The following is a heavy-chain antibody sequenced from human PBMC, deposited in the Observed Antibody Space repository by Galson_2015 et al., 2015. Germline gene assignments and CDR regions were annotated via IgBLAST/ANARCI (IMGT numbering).Heavy chain of an antibody. CDR3: ARGGDGECNY. J-gene: IGHJ4*02. CDR2: INRDGSDT. CDR1: GFTFSNYW. Sequence: SLRLSCAASGFTFSNYWMTWVRQAPGKGLEWVANINRDGSDTNYVDSMKGRFTISRDNAKNSLYLQINSLRVEDTALYYCARGGDGECNYWGQGTLVTVSS. D-gene: IGHD2-21*01. V-gene: IGHV3-7*03.